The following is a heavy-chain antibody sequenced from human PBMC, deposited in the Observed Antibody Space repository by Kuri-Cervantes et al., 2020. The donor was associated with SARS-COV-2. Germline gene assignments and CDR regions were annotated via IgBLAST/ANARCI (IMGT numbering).Heavy chain of an antibody. CDR1: GFTFSSYE. Sequence: GESLKISCAASGFTFSSYEMNWVRQAPGKGLEWVSYISSSGSTIYYADSVKGRFTISRDNAKNSLYLQMNSLRAEDTAVYYCASDGPNSYGLYYHYYGMDVWGQGTTVTVSS. CDR2: ISSSGSTI. J-gene: IGHJ6*02. D-gene: IGHD5-18*01. V-gene: IGHV3-48*03. CDR3: ASDGPNSYGLYYHYYGMDV.